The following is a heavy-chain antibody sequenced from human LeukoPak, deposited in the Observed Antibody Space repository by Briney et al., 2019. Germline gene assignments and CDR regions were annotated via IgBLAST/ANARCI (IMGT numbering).Heavy chain of an antibody. CDR3: ARDGGGILTFYYYYYMDV. CDR2: ISGSDVST. D-gene: IGHD3-16*01. J-gene: IGHJ6*03. CDR1: GFTFRHYA. V-gene: IGHV3-23*01. Sequence: GGSLRLSCVASGFTFRHYAMSWVRQAPGKGLEWVSSISGSDVSTYYAESVKGRFTISRDNAKNSLYLQMNSLRAEDTAVYYCARDGGGILTFYYYYYMDVWGKGTTVTVSS.